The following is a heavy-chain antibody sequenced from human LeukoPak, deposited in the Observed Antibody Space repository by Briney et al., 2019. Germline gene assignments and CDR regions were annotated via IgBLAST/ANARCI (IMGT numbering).Heavy chain of an antibody. V-gene: IGHV1-18*01. CDR3: VRESEPISQIIVFSF. Sequence: VASVKVSCKTSGYSFPDYGISWVRQAPGQGLEWMEWISAYYGSSHFAQKFQGRVTLTRDISTSTAYMELRSLRSDDTAMYYCVRESEPISQIIVFSFWGQGTLVTVSS. CDR1: GYSFPDYG. J-gene: IGHJ4*02. CDR2: ISAYYGSS. D-gene: IGHD2/OR15-2a*01.